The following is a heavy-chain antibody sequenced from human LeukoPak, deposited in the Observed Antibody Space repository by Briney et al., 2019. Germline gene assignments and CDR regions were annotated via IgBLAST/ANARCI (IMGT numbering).Heavy chain of an antibody. V-gene: IGHV1-69*05. CDR2: IIPIFGTA. CDR1: GGTFSSYA. J-gene: IGHJ3*02. Sequence: SVKVSCKASGGTFSSYAISWVRQAPGQGLEWMGRIIPIFGTANYAQKFQGRVTITTDESTSTAYMELSGLRSEDTAVYYCARDVEDGYKDAFDTWGQGTMVTVSS. D-gene: IGHD5-24*01. CDR3: ARDVEDGYKDAFDT.